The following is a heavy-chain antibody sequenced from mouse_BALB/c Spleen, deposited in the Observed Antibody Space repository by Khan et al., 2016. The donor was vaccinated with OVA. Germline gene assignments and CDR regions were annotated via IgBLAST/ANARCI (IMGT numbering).Heavy chain of an antibody. J-gene: IGHJ2*01. CDR2: IDPADGNT. CDR3: VGYEDY. V-gene: IGHV14-3*02. Sequence: VQLKQSGAEIVKPGASVKLSCTASGFNIEDTYMHWVKQRPEQGLEWLGRIDPADGNTKYDPNFQDKATITSDTSSNTVYLHLSSLTFEDSAVYYCVGYEDYWGQGTTLTVSS. D-gene: IGHD2-14*01. CDR1: GFNIEDTY.